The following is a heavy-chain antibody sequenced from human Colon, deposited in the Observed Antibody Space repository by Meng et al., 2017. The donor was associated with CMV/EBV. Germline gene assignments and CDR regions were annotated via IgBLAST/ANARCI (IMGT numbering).Heavy chain of an antibody. Sequence: QVQLVQSGAEVKKPGASAKVSCKASGYSFASYDLNWVRLTDGQGLEWVAWMDPGSGNSTHAQRLQGRITLTRDTSTTTAYMELTNLRSEDTAVYFCARGNSWFVYWGQGTLVTVSS. J-gene: IGHJ4*02. D-gene: IGHD3-10*01. CDR3: ARGNSWFVY. CDR1: GYSFASYD. V-gene: IGHV1-8*01. CDR2: MDPGSGNS.